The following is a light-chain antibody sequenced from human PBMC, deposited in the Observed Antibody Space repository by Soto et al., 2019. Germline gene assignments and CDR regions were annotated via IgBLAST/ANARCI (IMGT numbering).Light chain of an antibody. V-gene: IGKV3-11*01. CDR1: QSVSSC. J-gene: IGKJ5*01. CDR3: QQRSNWPPKIT. Sequence: EIVLTQSPATLSLSPGERATLSCRASQSVSSCLAWYQQKPGQAPRLLIYDASNRATGIPARFSGSGSGTDFTLTISSLEPEDFAVYYCQQRSNWPPKITFGQGTRLEI. CDR2: DAS.